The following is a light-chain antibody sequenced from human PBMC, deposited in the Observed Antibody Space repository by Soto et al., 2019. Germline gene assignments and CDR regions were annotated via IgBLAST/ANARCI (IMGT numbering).Light chain of an antibody. CDR2: AAS. CDR3: QQSYNAPYT. Sequence: DIQMTQSPSSLSASLGDRVTITCRASQSISTYLNWYQQKPGKAPKLLIYAASSLQSGVTSRFSGSGSGTDFTLTISSLQPEDFGTYYCQQSYNAPYTFGQGTKLEI. V-gene: IGKV1-39*01. CDR1: QSISTY. J-gene: IGKJ2*01.